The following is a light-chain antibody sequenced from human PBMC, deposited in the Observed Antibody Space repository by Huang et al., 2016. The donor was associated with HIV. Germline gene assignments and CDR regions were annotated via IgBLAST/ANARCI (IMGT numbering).Light chain of an antibody. Sequence: DIQMTQSPSSLSASVGDRVTITCQASQDISNYLNWYQQKPEKAPKLLIYDASNLETGVPSRFSGSGSGTDFTFTISSLQPEDIATYYCQQYDNVPYTFGQGTKLEVK. CDR1: QDISNY. V-gene: IGKV1-33*01. CDR2: DAS. J-gene: IGKJ2*01. CDR3: QQYDNVPYT.